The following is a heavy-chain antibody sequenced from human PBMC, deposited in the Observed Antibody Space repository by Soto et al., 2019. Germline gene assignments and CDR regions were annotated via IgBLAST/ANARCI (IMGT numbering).Heavy chain of an antibody. D-gene: IGHD2-15*01. V-gene: IGHV4-31*03. CDR2: IYYSGST. CDR1: GGSISSGGYY. Sequence: QVQLQESGPGLVKPSQTLSLTCTVSGGSISSGGYYWSWIRQHPGKGLEWIGYIYYSGSTYYNPSLKSRVTISVDTSKNQFSLKLSSVTAADTVVYYCARDPGYCSGGSCYGGNWFDPWGQGTLVTVSS. J-gene: IGHJ5*02. CDR3: ARDPGYCSGGSCYGGNWFDP.